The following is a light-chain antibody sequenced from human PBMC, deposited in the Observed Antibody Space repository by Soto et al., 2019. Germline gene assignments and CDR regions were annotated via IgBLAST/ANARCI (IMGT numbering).Light chain of an antibody. CDR3: QQYGSSPRGT. J-gene: IGKJ1*01. Sequence: EMVQTQAPAILSVSPGESANLSCSASQSVNSNYLAWYQQHPGQPPRLLIYGISTRATGIPARFSGSGSGTEFSLTISRLEPEDFAVYYCQQYGSSPRGTFGQGTEVDIK. CDR2: GIS. CDR1: QSVNSNY. V-gene: IGKV3-20*01.